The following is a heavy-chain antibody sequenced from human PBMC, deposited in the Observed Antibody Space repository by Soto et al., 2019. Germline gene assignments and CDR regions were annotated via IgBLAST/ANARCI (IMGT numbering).Heavy chain of an antibody. CDR1: GGTFSSYA. D-gene: IGHD3-3*01. CDR2: IIPIFGTA. V-gene: IGHV1-69*13. J-gene: IGHJ6*02. CDR3: ARANTDDFWSGYYTFIYYGMDV. Sequence: SVKVSCKASGGTFSSYAISWVRQAPGQGLEWMGGIIPIFGTANYAQKFQGRVTITADESTSTAYMELSSLRSEDTAVYYCARANTDDFWSGYYTFIYYGMDVWGQGTTVTVSS.